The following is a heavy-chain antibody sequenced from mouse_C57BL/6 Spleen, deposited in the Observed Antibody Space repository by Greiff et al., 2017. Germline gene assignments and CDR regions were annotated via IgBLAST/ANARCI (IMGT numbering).Heavy chain of an antibody. CDR3: ARYDYDYASAYYFDY. V-gene: IGHV1-26*01. J-gene: IGHJ2*01. D-gene: IGHD2-4*01. CDR1: GYTFTDYY. CDR2: INPNNGGT. Sequence: EVQLQQSGPELVKPGASVKISCKASGYTFTDYYMNWVQQSHGKSLEWIGDINPNNGGTSYNQKFKGKATLTVDKSSSTAYMELRSLTSEDSAVYYCARYDYDYASAYYFDYWGQGTTLTVSS.